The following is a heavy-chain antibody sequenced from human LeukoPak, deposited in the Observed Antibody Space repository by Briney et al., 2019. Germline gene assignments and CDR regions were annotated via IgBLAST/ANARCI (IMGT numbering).Heavy chain of an antibody. J-gene: IGHJ5*02. CDR3: ASIYYYDSAPFDP. V-gene: IGHV4-61*02. CDR2: IYSSGST. Sequence: PSETLSLTCTVSGGSISSGNYYWSWIRQPAGKGLEWIGRIYSSGSTNYNPSLKSRVTISVDTSKNQFSLKLSSVTAADTAVYYCASIYYYDSAPFDPWGQGALVTVSS. D-gene: IGHD3-22*01. CDR1: GGSISSGNYY.